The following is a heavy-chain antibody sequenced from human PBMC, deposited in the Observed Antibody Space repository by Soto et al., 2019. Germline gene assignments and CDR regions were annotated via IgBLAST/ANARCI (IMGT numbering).Heavy chain of an antibody. CDR2: INPSGGST. J-gene: IGHJ5*02. Sequence: ASVKVSCKASGYSFNNYYMHWVRQAPGQGLEWVGTINPSGGSTSYAQKFQGRVTMTRDTSTSTVYMEVNSLSSEDTAVYYCVRVGSGSFYSWFDPWGPGTLVTVSS. V-gene: IGHV1-46*02. CDR1: GYSFNNYY. D-gene: IGHD1-26*01. CDR3: VRVGSGSFYSWFDP.